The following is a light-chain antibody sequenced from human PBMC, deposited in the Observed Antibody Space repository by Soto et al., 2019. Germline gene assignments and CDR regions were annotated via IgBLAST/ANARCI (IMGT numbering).Light chain of an antibody. J-gene: IGKJ2*01. CDR1: QSVSSN. Sequence: EIVMTQSPATLSVSPGERATLSCRASQSVSSNLAWYQQKPGQAPRLLIYGASTRATGIPARFSGSGSGTEFTLTISSLQSEDFATYYCQQSYSTTRTFGQGTKLEIK. CDR2: GAS. CDR3: QQSYSTTRT. V-gene: IGKV3-15*01.